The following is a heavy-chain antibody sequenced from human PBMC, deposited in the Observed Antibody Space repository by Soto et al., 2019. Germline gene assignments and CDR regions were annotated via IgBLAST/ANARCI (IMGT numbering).Heavy chain of an antibody. CDR3: ARVAAASWFDP. V-gene: IGHV4-59*01. CDR1: GGSISSYY. D-gene: IGHD6-13*01. Sequence: SETLSLTCTVSGGSISSYYWSWIRQPPGKGLEWIGYIYYSGSTNYNPSLKSRVTISVDTSKNQFSLKLSSVTAADTAVYYCARVAAASWFDPWGQGTLVTVSS. J-gene: IGHJ5*02. CDR2: IYYSGST.